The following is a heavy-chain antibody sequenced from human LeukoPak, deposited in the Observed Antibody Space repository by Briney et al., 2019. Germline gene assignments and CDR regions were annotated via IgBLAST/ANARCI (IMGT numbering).Heavy chain of an antibody. D-gene: IGHD3-16*02. CDR2: IWYDGSNK. CDR3: ARDNGYYFDY. J-gene: IGHJ4*02. Sequence: GRSLRLSCAASGFTFSSYGMHWVRQAPGKGLEGVAVIWYDGSNKYYADSVKGRFTISRDNSKNTLYLQMNSLRAEDTAVYYCARDNGYYFDYWGQGTLVTVSS. V-gene: IGHV3-33*01. CDR1: GFTFSSYG.